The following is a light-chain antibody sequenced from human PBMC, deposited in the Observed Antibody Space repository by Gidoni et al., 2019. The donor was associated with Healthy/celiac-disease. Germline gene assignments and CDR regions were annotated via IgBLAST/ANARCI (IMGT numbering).Light chain of an antibody. V-gene: IGKV1-5*03. J-gene: IGKJ4*01. CDR2: KAS. CDR3: QQFSNYPLT. Sequence: DIQMTRSPSTLSASVGDSVTITCRASQSISIWLAWYQQKPGKAPKLLISKASTLESGVPSRFSGSGSGTEFTLTVSSLQPDDFATYYCQQFSNYPLTFGGGTHLEIK. CDR1: QSISIW.